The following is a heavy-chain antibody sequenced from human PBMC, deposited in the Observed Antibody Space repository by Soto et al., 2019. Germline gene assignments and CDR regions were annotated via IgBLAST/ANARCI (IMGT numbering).Heavy chain of an antibody. J-gene: IGHJ4*01. CDR3: ARGVRAETYYNAFDY. CDR2: ISHNDEPKI. V-gene: IGHV3-30-3*01. CDR1: GFSFKNYA. D-gene: IGHD3-10*01. Sequence: QVQLVESGGDVVQPGSSLRLSCAASGFSFKNYAFHWVRQAPGKGLEWVALISHNDEPKIFYADSVQGRFTISRDNFKNTVYLQMNSLRDEDTSVYHCARGVRAETYYNAFDYWGQGTQVTVSS.